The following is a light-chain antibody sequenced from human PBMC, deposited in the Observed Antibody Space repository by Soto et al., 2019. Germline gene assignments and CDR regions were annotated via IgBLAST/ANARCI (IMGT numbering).Light chain of an antibody. J-gene: IGLJ2*01. V-gene: IGLV2-14*03. CDR2: DAN. Sequence: QSALTQPASVSGSPGQSITISCTGTSSDIGGYNYVSWYQQHPGKAPKLMIYDANNRPSGVPNRFSGSKSGNTASLTISGLQAEDEADYYCSSYARRSTPVVFGGGTQLTVL. CDR3: SSYARRSTPVV. CDR1: SSDIGGYNY.